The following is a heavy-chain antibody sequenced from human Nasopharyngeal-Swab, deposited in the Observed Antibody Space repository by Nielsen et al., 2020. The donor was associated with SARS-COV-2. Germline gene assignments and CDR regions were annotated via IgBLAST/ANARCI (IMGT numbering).Heavy chain of an antibody. D-gene: IGHD2-2*01. CDR1: GYSISSGYY. CDR3: ARYCSSSSCFAGSGH. CDR2: VYHTGTT. V-gene: IGHV4-38-2*01. Sequence: GSLRLSCGVSGYSISSGYYWGWIRQPPGKGLEWIGSVYHTGTTYYNPSLKSRVSISVDTSKNQFSLSLTSVSAADTAVYYCARYCSSSSCFAGSGHWGQGTLVTVSS. J-gene: IGHJ5*02.